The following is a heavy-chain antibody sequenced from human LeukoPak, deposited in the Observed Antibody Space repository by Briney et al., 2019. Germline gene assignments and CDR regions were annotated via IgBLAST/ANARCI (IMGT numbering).Heavy chain of an antibody. CDR3: ARAHREIVVVPAAISIDY. D-gene: IGHD2-2*02. V-gene: IGHV1-69*04. J-gene: IGHJ4*02. CDR2: IIPILSIT. Sequence: VASVKVSCKASGGTFSSYAISWVRQAPGQGLEWMGRIIPILSITNYAQQFQGRVTITADKSTTTAYMELSSLRSEDTAVYYCARAHREIVVVPAAISIDYWGQGTLVTVSS. CDR1: GGTFSSYA.